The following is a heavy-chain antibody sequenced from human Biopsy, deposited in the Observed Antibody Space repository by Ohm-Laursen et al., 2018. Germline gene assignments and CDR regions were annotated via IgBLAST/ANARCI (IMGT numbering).Heavy chain of an antibody. D-gene: IGHD1-14*01. CDR2: IYTSGIT. J-gene: IGHJ5*02. V-gene: IGHV4-4*07. CDR3: ARDRDRRGWFDP. CDR1: GGSLSSYS. Sequence: PSQTLSLTCTVSGGSLSSYSWSWIRQPAGKGLEWIGQIYTSGITNYNPSLKSRVTMSVDTSKDKFSLRVSSVTAADTAVYYRARDRDRRGWFDPWGQGTLVTVSS.